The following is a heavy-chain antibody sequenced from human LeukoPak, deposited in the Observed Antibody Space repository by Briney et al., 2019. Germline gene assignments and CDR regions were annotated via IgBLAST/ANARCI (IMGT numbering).Heavy chain of an antibody. Sequence: SETLSLTCTVSGGSSSNHYWSWIRQPPGKGLEWIGYIYHTGSTNYNPSLKSRVTISVDTSKNQFSLKLSSVTAADTAVYYCARDVWGYYYYYMDVWGKGTTVTVSS. V-gene: IGHV4-59*11. CDR2: IYHTGST. J-gene: IGHJ6*03. CDR3: ARDVWGYYYYYMDV. D-gene: IGHD3-16*01. CDR1: GGSSSNHY.